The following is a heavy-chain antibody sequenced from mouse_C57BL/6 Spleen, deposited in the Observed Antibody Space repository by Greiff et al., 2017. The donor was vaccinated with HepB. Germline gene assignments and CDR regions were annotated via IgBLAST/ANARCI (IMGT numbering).Heavy chain of an antibody. CDR3: ARYVSTVVATKYFDV. V-gene: IGHV1-50*01. D-gene: IGHD1-1*01. Sequence: QVQLQQPGAELVKPGASVKLSCKASGYTFTSYWMQWVKQRPGQGLEWIGEIDPSDSYTNYNQKFKGKATLTVDTSSSTAYMQLSSLTSEDSAVYYCARYVSTVVATKYFDVWGTGTTVTVSS. CDR1: GYTFTSYW. J-gene: IGHJ1*03. CDR2: IDPSDSYT.